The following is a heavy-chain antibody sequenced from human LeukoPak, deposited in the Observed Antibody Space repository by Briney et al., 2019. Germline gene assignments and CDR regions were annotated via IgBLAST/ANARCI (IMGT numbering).Heavy chain of an antibody. CDR1: GFTFSSYW. J-gene: IGHJ4*02. Sequence: GGSLRLSCAASGFTFSSYWMSWVRQAPGKGLEWVANIKQDGSEKYYVDSVKGRFTISRDNAKNSLYLQMNSLRAEDTAVYYCARERRYDILTGFDYWGQGTLVTVSS. D-gene: IGHD3-9*01. CDR2: IKQDGSEK. CDR3: ARERRYDILTGFDY. V-gene: IGHV3-7*03.